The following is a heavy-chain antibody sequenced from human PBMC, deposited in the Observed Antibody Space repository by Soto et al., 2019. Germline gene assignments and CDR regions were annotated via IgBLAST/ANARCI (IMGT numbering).Heavy chain of an antibody. CDR2: ISYDGSNK. CDR1: GFTFSSYA. Sequence: QVQLVESGGGVVQPGRSLRLSCAASGFTFSSYAMHWVRQAPGKGLEWVAVISYDGSNKYYADSVKGRFTISRDNSKNTLYLQMNSLRAEDTAVYYCARGRAADANYWGQGTLVTVSS. D-gene: IGHD6-13*01. V-gene: IGHV3-30-3*01. J-gene: IGHJ4*02. CDR3: ARGRAADANY.